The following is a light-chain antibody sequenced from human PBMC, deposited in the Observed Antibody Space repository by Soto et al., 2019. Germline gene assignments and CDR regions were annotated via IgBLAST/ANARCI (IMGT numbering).Light chain of an antibody. V-gene: IGKV1-6*01. CDR3: LQHDSYPWT. CDR1: QDIKDE. Sequence: AIQMTQSPSSLSAFVGDSVTITCRASQDIKDEVGWYQQKPGKAPKLLIFGESSLQSGVPSRFRGSGTGTDFTLTISGLQAADFATYYCLQHDSYPWTFGQGTKVEIK. J-gene: IGKJ1*01. CDR2: GES.